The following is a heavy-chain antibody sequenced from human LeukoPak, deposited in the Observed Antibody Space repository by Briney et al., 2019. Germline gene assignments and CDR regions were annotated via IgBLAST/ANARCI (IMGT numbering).Heavy chain of an antibody. D-gene: IGHD1/OR15-1a*01. V-gene: IGHV3-23*01. Sequence: GGSLRLSCAVSGFTLSTSAMSWVRQAPGQELQWVSRIRGSGAGTFYADSVKGRFIISRDTSKDTLYLHMNSLRVEDTAVYYCAKNKPDYYSYALDVWGQGTTVTVSS. J-gene: IGHJ6*02. CDR2: IRGSGAGT. CDR3: AKNKPDYYSYALDV. CDR1: GFTLSTSA.